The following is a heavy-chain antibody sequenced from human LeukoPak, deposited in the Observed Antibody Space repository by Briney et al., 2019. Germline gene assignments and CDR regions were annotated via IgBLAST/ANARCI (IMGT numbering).Heavy chain of an antibody. CDR2: INPNSGGT. Sequence: ASVKVSCKASGYTFTGYYMRWVRQAPGQGLEWMGWINPNSGGTNYAPKFQGRVTMTRDTSITTAYMELSRLRSDDTAVYYCAREEGSGCYDSWGQGTRLTVSS. D-gene: IGHD6-19*01. J-gene: IGHJ4*02. V-gene: IGHV1-2*02. CDR3: AREEGSGCYDS. CDR1: GYTFTGYY.